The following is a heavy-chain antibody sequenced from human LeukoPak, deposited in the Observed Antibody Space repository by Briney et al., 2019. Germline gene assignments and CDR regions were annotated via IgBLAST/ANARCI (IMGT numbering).Heavy chain of an antibody. CDR2: IYYSGST. V-gene: IGHV4-59*08. CDR1: GGSISSYY. Sequence: SETLSLTCTVSGGSISSYYWSWIRQPPGKGLEWIGYIYYSGSTNYNPSLKSRVTISVDTSKNQFSLKLSSVTAADTAVYYCARQDSGSYYMYNWFDPWGQGTLVTVSS. CDR3: ARQDSGSYYMYNWFDP. D-gene: IGHD1-26*01. J-gene: IGHJ5*02.